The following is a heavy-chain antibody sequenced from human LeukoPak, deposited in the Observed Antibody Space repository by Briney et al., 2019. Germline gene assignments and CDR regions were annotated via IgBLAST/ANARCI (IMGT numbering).Heavy chain of an antibody. V-gene: IGHV4-39*01. CDR2: IYYSGST. CDR1: GGSISSSNYY. CDR3: ARIRLTVAGGVFNY. J-gene: IGHJ4*02. Sequence: SETLSLTCTVSGGSISSSNYYWGWIRQPPGKGLEWIGSIYYSGSTYYNPSLNNRVTMSVDTSKNQFSLKLRFVTAADTAVYFCARIRLTVAGGVFNYWGQETLVTVSS. D-gene: IGHD6-19*01.